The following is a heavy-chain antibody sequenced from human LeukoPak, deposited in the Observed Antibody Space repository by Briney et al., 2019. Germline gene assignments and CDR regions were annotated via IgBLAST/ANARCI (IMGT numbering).Heavy chain of an antibody. Sequence: SETLSLTCTVSGGSISTNTYYWGWIRQPPGKGLEWIGSIYYSGSTYYNPSLKSRVTISVDTSKNQFSLKLSSVTAADTAVYYCAKIDYGGNVYYFDYWGQGTLVTVSS. CDR1: GGSISTNTYY. J-gene: IGHJ4*02. D-gene: IGHD4-23*01. CDR3: AKIDYGGNVYYFDY. V-gene: IGHV4-39*07. CDR2: IYYSGST.